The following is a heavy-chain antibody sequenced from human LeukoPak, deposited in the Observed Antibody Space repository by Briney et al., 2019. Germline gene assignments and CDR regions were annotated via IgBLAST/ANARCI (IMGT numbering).Heavy chain of an antibody. V-gene: IGHV1-69*05. CDR2: IIPIFGTA. Sequence: SVKVSCKASGGTFSSYAISWVRQAPGQGLEWMGRIIPIFGTANYAQKFQGRVTITTDESTSTAYMELSSLRSEDTAVYYCASNPHPYYYDSSGYYFGFDYSGQGTLVTVSS. CDR3: ASNPHPYYYDSSGYYFGFDY. J-gene: IGHJ4*02. D-gene: IGHD3-22*01. CDR1: GGTFSSYA.